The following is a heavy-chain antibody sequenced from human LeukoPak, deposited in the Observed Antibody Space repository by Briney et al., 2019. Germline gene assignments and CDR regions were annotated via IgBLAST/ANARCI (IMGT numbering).Heavy chain of an antibody. V-gene: IGHV1-2*02. CDR1: GYIFTNYY. Sequence: GASVRVSCQASGYIFTNYYMHWVRQAPGQGLEWMGWINPTSGGTNYAQKFQGRVTMTRDTSISTAYMDLSSLRSDDSALYFCVRGQYYHDRAFPLHYWGQGTLVTVSS. D-gene: IGHD3-22*01. CDR3: VRGQYYHDRAFPLHY. CDR2: INPTSGGT. J-gene: IGHJ4*02.